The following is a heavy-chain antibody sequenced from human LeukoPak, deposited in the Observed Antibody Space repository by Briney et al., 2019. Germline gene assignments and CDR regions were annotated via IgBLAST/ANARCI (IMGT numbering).Heavy chain of an antibody. J-gene: IGHJ6*03. CDR1: GYTFTSYY. D-gene: IGHD5-18*01. CDR3: ARGPRYSYGHDVPPDISYYYYMDV. Sequence: GASVKVSCKASGYTFTSYYMHWVRQAPGQGLEWMGIINPSGGSTSYAQKFQGRVTMTRDMSTSTVYMELSSLRSEDTAVYYCARGPRYSYGHDVPPDISYYYYMDVWGKGTTVTISS. CDR2: INPSGGST. V-gene: IGHV1-46*01.